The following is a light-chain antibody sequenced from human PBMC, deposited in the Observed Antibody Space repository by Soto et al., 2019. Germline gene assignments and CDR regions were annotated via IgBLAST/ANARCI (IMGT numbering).Light chain of an antibody. CDR1: QTITTF. CDR3: QQGDSTPYT. Sequence: DIQLTQSPSYLSASVGGRVTISCRASQTITTFVNWYRQKPGQAPKLLIYLASRLQSGVPTRYSGSGSGTDFTLSISSLQPEDFATYHCQQGDSTPYTFGPVTTVLI. V-gene: IGKV1-39*01. CDR2: LAS. J-gene: IGKJ3*01.